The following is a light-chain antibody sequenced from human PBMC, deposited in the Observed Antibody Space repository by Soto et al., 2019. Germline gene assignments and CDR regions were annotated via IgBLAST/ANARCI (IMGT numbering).Light chain of an antibody. J-gene: IGKJ1*01. CDR2: GAS. V-gene: IGKV3-20*01. CDR3: QQYGSSPPCT. CDR1: QSVSSSY. Sequence: EIVLTQSPGTLSLSPGERATLSCRASQSVSSSYLAWYQQKPGQAPRLLIYGASSRATGIPDWFSGSGSGTDFTLTISRLEPEDFAVYYCQQYGSSPPCTFGQGTKVDIK.